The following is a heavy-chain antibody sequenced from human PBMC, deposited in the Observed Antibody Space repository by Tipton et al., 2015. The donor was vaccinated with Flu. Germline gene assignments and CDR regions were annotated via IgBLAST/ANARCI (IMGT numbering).Heavy chain of an antibody. CDR3: ARVWGRGQWLVDAPRDSFDI. CDR1: GDSVSSNSAA. D-gene: IGHD6-19*01. V-gene: IGHV6-1*01. CDR2: TYYRSKWYS. J-gene: IGHJ3*02. Sequence: GLVKPSQTLSLTCAISGDSVSSNSAAWNWIRQSPSRGLEWLGRTYYRSKWYSDYAVSVKSRITINPDPSKNQFSLQLNSVTPEDTAVYFCARVWGRGQWLVDAPRDSFDIWGQGTKVTVST.